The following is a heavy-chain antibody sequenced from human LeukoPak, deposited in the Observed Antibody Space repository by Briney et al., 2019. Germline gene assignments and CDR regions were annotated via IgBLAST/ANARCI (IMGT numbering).Heavy chain of an antibody. V-gene: IGHV3-23*01. Sequence: GGSLRLSCAASGFTFSSYAMSWVRQAPGKGLEWGSAISGSGGSTYYADSVKGRFTISRDNSKNTLYLQMNSLRAEDTAVYYCAKSIAYYGSGSYWGDWGQGTLVTVSS. CDR3: AKSIAYYGSGSYWGD. J-gene: IGHJ4*02. CDR1: GFTFSSYA. CDR2: ISGSGGST. D-gene: IGHD3-10*01.